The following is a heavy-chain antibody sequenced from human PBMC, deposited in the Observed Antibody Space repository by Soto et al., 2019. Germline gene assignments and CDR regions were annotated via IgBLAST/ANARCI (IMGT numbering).Heavy chain of an antibody. CDR1: GGSISSSSYY. CDR3: ASIGGRTGYSGYLPKSEFDI. V-gene: IGHV4-39*01. D-gene: IGHD5-12*01. CDR2: IYYSGST. J-gene: IGHJ3*02. Sequence: QLQLQESGPGLVKPSETLSLTCTVSGGSISSSSYYWGWIRQPPGKGLEWIGSIYYSGSTYYNPSLKSRVTISVDTSKNQFSLKLSSVTAADTAVYYCASIGGRTGYSGYLPKSEFDIWGQGTMVTVSS.